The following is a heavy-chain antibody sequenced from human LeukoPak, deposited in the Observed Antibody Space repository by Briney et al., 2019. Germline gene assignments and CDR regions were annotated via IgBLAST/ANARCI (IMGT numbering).Heavy chain of an antibody. CDR1: GFTFSSYA. D-gene: IGHD2-15*01. CDR3: ASGADIVVGDPHPPLFDY. J-gene: IGHJ4*02. V-gene: IGHV3-30*04. Sequence: GGSLRLSCAASGFTFSSYAMSWVRQAPGKGLEWVAVISYDGSNKYYADSVKGRFTISRDNSKNTLYLQMNSLRAEDTAVYYCASGADIVVGDPHPPLFDYWGQGTLVTVSS. CDR2: ISYDGSNK.